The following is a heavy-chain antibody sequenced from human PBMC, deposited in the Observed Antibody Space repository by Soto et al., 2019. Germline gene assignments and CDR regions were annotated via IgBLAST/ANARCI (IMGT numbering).Heavy chain of an antibody. V-gene: IGHV1-69*02. D-gene: IGHD5-12*01. J-gene: IGHJ4*02. CDR1: GGTFSSYT. Sequence: QVQLVQSGAEVKKPGSSVKVSCKASGGTFSSYTISWVRQAPGQGLEWMGRIIPILGIANYAQKFQGRVTITADKSTSTAYMELSSLRSEDTAVYYCAREVLRDGYNYAENWGQGTLVTVSS. CDR3: AREVLRDGYNYAEN. CDR2: IIPILGIA.